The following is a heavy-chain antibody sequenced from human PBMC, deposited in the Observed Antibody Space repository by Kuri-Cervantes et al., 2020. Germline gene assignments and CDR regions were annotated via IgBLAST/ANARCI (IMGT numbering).Heavy chain of an antibody. J-gene: IGHJ6*02. CDR1: GYTFTGYY. Sequence: ASVKVSCKASGYTFTGYYMHWVRQAPGRGLEWMGWINPNSGGTNYAQKFQGRVTMTRDTSISTAYMELSSLRSEDTAVYYCAREAYCGGDCYSAVYYYYGMDVWGQGTTVTVSS. CDR3: AREAYCGGDCYSAVYYYYGMDV. V-gene: IGHV1-2*02. D-gene: IGHD2-21*02. CDR2: INPNSGGT.